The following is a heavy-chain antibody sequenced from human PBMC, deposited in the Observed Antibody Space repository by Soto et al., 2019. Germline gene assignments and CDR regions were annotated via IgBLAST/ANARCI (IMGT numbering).Heavy chain of an antibody. V-gene: IGHV1-58*01. CDR2: IVVGSGNT. CDR1: GFTFTSSA. J-gene: IGHJ5*02. Sequence: ASVKVSCKASGFTFTSSAVQWVRQARGQRLEWIGWIVVGSGNTNYAQKFQERVTITRDMSTSTAYMELSSLRSEDTAVYYCAAKPGVRYDFWSGYYLDPWGQGTLVTVSS. D-gene: IGHD3-3*01. CDR3: AAKPGVRYDFWSGYYLDP.